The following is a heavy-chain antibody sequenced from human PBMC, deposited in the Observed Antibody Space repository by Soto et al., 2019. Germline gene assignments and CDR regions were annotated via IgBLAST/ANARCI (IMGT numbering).Heavy chain of an antibody. J-gene: IGHJ6*01. CDR1: GFTFSSYA. CDR2: ISGSGGST. D-gene: IGHD3-3*01. CDR3: AKGTTVSTRITTFGVYYGMDV. Sequence: PGGSLRLSCAASGFTFSSYAMSWVRQAPGKGLEWVSAISGSGGSTYYADSVKGRFTISRDNSKNTLYLQMDSLRAEDTAVYYCAKGTTVSTRITTFGVYYGMDVWG. V-gene: IGHV3-23*01.